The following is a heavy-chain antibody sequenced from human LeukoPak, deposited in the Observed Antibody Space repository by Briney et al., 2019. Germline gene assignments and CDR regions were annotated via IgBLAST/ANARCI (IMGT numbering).Heavy chain of an antibody. CDR1: GGSISSYY. Sequence: SETLSLTCTVPGGSISSYYWSWIRQPPGKGLEWIGYIYYSGSTNYNPSLKSRVTISVDTSKNQFSLKLSSVTAADTAVYYCARALSGSYPFDYWGQGTLVTVSS. V-gene: IGHV4-59*01. CDR3: ARALSGSYPFDY. CDR2: IYYSGST. D-gene: IGHD1-26*01. J-gene: IGHJ4*02.